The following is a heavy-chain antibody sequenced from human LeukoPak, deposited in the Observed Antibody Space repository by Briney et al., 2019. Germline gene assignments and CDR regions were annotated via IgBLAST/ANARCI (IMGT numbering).Heavy chain of an antibody. CDR1: GFTFSSYS. V-gene: IGHV3-21*01. J-gene: IGHJ4*02. CDR2: INTRSDYI. D-gene: IGHD3-10*01. Sequence: GGSLRLSCAASGFTFSSYSMNWVRQAPGRGLEWVSSINTRSDYIYYTDSVKGRFTISRDNAKSSLYLQMNSLRAEDTAVYYCARDYYGSGSYYISPPYWGQGTLVTVSS. CDR3: ARDYYGSGSYYISPPY.